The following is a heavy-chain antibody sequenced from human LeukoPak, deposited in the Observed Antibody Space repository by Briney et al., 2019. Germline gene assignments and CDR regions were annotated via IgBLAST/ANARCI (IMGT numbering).Heavy chain of an antibody. CDR2: IRYDGSNE. Sequence: GGSLRLSCAASGFSFSGYGMHWVRQAPGKGLEWVAFIRYDGSNEYYADSVKGRFTISRDKSKSTLSLQMNGLRVEDTAVYYCAKVMPPGRIRFYSYYMDVWGKGTTVTVS. J-gene: IGHJ6*03. V-gene: IGHV3-30*02. D-gene: IGHD2-15*01. CDR3: AKVMPPGRIRFYSYYMDV. CDR1: GFSFSGYG.